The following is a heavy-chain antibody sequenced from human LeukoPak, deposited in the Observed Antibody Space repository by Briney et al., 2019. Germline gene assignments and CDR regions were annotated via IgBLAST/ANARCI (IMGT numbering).Heavy chain of an antibody. CDR3: ARQSSMDSYYYGMDV. J-gene: IGHJ6*02. Sequence: GESLKISCKGSGYSFTSYWISWVRQMPGKGLEWMGRIDPSDSYTNYSPSFQGHVTISADKSISTAYRQWSSLKASDTAMYYCARQSSMDSYYYGMDVWGQGTTVTVSS. V-gene: IGHV5-10-1*01. CDR1: GYSFTSYW. CDR2: IDPSDSYT. D-gene: IGHD6-6*01.